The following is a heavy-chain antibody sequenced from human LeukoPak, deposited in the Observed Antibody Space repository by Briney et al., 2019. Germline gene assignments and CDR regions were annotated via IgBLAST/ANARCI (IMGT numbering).Heavy chain of an antibody. Sequence: GALRLSCAAPGFTFSSYALSWVRPAPGEGVEWVSAISGSGGSTYYADSVKGRFTISRDNSKNTLYLQMNSLRAEDTAVYYCAKGAAGFNFDYWGQGTLVTVSS. D-gene: IGHD6-13*01. V-gene: IGHV3-23*01. CDR1: GFTFSSYA. J-gene: IGHJ4*02. CDR2: ISGSGGST. CDR3: AKGAAGFNFDY.